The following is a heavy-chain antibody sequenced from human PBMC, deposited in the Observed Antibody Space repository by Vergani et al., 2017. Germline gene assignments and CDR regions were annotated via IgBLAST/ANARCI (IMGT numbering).Heavy chain of an antibody. CDR3: ARDVWGYDSSGYYFSPPGKEHLNWFDP. D-gene: IGHD3-22*01. Sequence: QLQLQESGPGLVKPSETLSLTCTVSGGSISSSSYYWGWIRQPPGKGLEWIGSIYYSGSTYYNPSLKSRVTISVDTSKNQFSLKLSSVTAADTAVYYCARDVWGYDSSGYYFSPPGKEHLNWFDPWGQGTLVTVSS. V-gene: IGHV4-39*07. J-gene: IGHJ5*02. CDR2: IYYSGST. CDR1: GGSISSSSYY.